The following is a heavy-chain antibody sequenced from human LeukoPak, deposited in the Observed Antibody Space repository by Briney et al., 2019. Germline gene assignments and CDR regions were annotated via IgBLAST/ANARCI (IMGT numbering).Heavy chain of an antibody. D-gene: IGHD6-19*01. CDR3: ARNAYSSGWYDYYYYYMDV. CDR2: MNPNSGNT. Sequence: ASVKVSCKASGYTFTSYDINWVRQATGQGLEWMGWMNPNSGNTGYAQKFQGRVTMTRNTSISTAYMELSSLRSEDTAVYYCARNAYSSGWYDYYYYYMDVWGKGTTVTISS. CDR1: GYTFTSYD. V-gene: IGHV1-8*01. J-gene: IGHJ6*03.